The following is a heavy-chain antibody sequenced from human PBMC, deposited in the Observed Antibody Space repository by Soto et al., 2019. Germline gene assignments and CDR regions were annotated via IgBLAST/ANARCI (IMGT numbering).Heavy chain of an antibody. D-gene: IGHD6-13*01. CDR1: GFTFSSYA. Sequence: GGSLSLSCAASGFTFSSYAMSWVRQAPGKGLDWVSAIIGSGGSTYYADSVNGRFTISRDNSKNTLYLQMNSLRAEDTAVYYCAKSGIAAADYWGQGTLVTVS. CDR2: IIGSGGST. J-gene: IGHJ4*02. V-gene: IGHV3-23*01. CDR3: AKSGIAAADY.